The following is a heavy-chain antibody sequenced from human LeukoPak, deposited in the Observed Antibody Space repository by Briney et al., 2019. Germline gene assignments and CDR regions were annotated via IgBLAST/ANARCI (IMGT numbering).Heavy chain of an antibody. J-gene: IGHJ4*02. CDR2: IYYTGST. CDR3: ARHKSSDYLSPIDS. D-gene: IGHD2/OR15-2a*01. Sequence: RTSETLSLTCPVSGGSVSSSRYYWGWIRQPPGKGPEWIGSIYYTGSTYYKPSLKSRVTISVDASKNQISLKLSSVTAADTAVYFCARHKSSDYLSPIDSWGQGTLVTVSS. V-gene: IGHV4-39*01. CDR1: GGSVSSSRYY.